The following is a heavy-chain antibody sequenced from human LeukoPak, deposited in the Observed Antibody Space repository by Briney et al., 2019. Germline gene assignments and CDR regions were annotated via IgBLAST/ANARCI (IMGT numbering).Heavy chain of an antibody. Sequence: SETLSLTCSVSGRSHNNNNYYWTWTRYRHEKPIARIGYMYNSGSTHYNPPLQSRVTMSVHTSNSQFSLNLTSVTAVDTSVYYCARYLPASLLLPIGSGWFDPWGQGILVTVSS. CDR1: GRSHNNNNYY. V-gene: IGHV4-31*03. J-gene: IGHJ5*02. CDR2: MYNSGST. D-gene: IGHD1-26*01. CDR3: ARYLPASLLLPIGSGWFDP.